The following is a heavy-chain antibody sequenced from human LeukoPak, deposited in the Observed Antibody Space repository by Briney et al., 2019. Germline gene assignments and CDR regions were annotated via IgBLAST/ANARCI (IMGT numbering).Heavy chain of an antibody. CDR3: ARDHGGYDYGEAGADDPFDI. V-gene: IGHV4-30-2*06. D-gene: IGHD5-12*01. Sequence: TLSLTCVVSGGSISSGGYYWSWIRQSAGKGLEWIGYIYHNGGTNYNPSLKSRVTISVDRSKNQFSLNLTSVTAADTAVYYCARDHGGYDYGEAGADDPFDIWGQGTMVTVSA. CDR2: IYHNGGT. CDR1: GGSISSGGYY. J-gene: IGHJ3*02.